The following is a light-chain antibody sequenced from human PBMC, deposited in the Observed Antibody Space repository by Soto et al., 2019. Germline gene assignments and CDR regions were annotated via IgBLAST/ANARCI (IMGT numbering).Light chain of an antibody. CDR1: QNINMW. CDR2: DAS. CDR3: QHYSLYSPWT. V-gene: IGKV1-5*01. J-gene: IGKJ1*01. Sequence: DVQMTQSPSSVSASVGDRVTITCRASQNINMWLAWYQQKPGKAPKLLIHDASSLQSGVPSRFGGSGSGTDFTLTITSLLPDDCATYYCQHYSLYSPWTFGQGTKVDIK.